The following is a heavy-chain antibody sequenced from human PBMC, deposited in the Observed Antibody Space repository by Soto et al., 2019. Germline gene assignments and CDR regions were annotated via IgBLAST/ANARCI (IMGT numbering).Heavy chain of an antibody. Sequence: QVQLVQSGAEVKKPGASVKVSCKASGYTFTSYYLHWVRQAPGQGLEWMGIINPSGGSTSYAQKLQGRDTMTRDTSTCTVYMELSSLRSEDTAVYYCARDHFYDSRGYPLPDWYFDLWGRGTLVTVSS. J-gene: IGHJ2*01. CDR3: ARDHFYDSRGYPLPDWYFDL. CDR2: INPSGGST. CDR1: GYTFTSYY. V-gene: IGHV1-46*03. D-gene: IGHD3-22*01.